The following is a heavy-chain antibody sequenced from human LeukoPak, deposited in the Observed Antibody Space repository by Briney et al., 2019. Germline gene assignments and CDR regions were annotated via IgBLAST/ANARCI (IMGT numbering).Heavy chain of an antibody. CDR3: ARRVAAWYFDL. D-gene: IGHD6-19*01. Sequence: SETLSLTCAVSGVSISRYSWSWIRRPPGKGLEWIGYIYNDGATNYNPSLKSRVTMSLDTSKNQFSLNLSSVTAADTAVYYCARRVAAWYFDLWGRGTLVTVSS. J-gene: IGHJ2*01. V-gene: IGHV4-59*08. CDR1: GVSISRYS. CDR2: IYNDGAT.